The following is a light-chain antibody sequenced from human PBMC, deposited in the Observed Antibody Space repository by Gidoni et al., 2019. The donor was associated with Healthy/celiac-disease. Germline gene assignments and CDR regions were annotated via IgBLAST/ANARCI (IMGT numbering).Light chain of an antibody. Sequence: QSALPQPASVSGSPGQSITISCTGTSSDVGGYNYVSWYQQHPGKAPKLMIYAVSNRPSGVSNRFSGSKSGNTASLTISGLQAEDEADYYCSSYTSSSTRVVFGGGTKLTVL. CDR3: SSYTSSSTRVV. CDR1: SSDVGGYNY. CDR2: AVS. J-gene: IGLJ2*01. V-gene: IGLV2-14*01.